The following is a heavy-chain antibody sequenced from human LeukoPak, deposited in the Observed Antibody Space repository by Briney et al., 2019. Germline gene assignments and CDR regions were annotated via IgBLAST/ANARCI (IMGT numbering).Heavy chain of an antibody. V-gene: IGHV3-7*01. CDR3: ARDGAYFDY. CDR1: GFTFNNYW. Sequence: SGGSLRLSCAASGFTFNNYWMSWVRQAPGQGLEWVANINKDGNDKFYVDSVKGRFTISRDNTKNSLFLQMNSLRDDDTAVYYCARDGAYFDYWGQGTPVTVSS. D-gene: IGHD4-17*01. J-gene: IGHJ4*02. CDR2: INKDGNDK.